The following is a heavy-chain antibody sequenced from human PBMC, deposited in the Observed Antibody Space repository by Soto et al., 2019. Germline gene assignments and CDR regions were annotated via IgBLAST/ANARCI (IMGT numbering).Heavy chain of an antibody. CDR3: ARGRYGDY. V-gene: IGHV1-18*01. J-gene: IGHJ4*01. Sequence: QVHLVQSGAAVTKPGASVKVSCQGSGYAFTTYGITWVRQAPGQGLEWMGWISAHNGNTNYAQKLQGRVTVTRDTSTSTAYMELRSLRYDHTAVYYCARGRYGDYGGHGALVTVSS. CDR1: GYAFTTYG. D-gene: IGHD1-1*01. CDR2: ISAHNGNT.